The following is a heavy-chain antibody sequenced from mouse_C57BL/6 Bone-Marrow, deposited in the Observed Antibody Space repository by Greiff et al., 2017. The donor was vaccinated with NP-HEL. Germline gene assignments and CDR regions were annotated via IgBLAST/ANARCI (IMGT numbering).Heavy chain of an antibody. D-gene: IGHD3-3*01. Sequence: VQLQQSGPELVKPGASVKISRKASGYSFTGYYMHWVKQSSEKSLEWIGEINPSTGGTSYNQKFKGKATLTVDKSSSTAYLQLKSLTSEDSAVYYCARRGWAFAYWGQGTLVTVSA. CDR3: ARRGWAFAY. CDR1: GYSFTGYY. CDR2: INPSTGGT. V-gene: IGHV1-43*01. J-gene: IGHJ3*01.